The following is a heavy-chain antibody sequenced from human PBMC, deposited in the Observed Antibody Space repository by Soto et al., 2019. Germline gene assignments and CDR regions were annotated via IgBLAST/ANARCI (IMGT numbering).Heavy chain of an antibody. J-gene: IGHJ4*02. CDR3: AKVFYYYDSSGYYYFDY. CDR1: GFTFSSYA. D-gene: IGHD3-22*01. Sequence: GGSVKLSCAASGFTFSSYAVSWVRQAPGKGPEWISSISGSGSTIYYADSVKGRFTISRDNSKNTLYLQMSSLRAEDTAVYYCAKVFYYYDSSGYYYFDYWCQGALVTVSS. CDR2: ISGSGSTI. V-gene: IGHV3-23*01.